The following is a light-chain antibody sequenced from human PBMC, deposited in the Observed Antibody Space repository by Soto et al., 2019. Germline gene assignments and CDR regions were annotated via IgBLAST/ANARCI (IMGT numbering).Light chain of an antibody. CDR2: GAS. Sequence: ENVLTHSAGTLSLSPGERATLSCRASQTVSSYLTWYQQRPGQAPRLLISGASRRATGIPDRFSGSGSGTDFTLTISRLEPEDFALYYCQQYGTSPITFGQGTRLEIK. J-gene: IGKJ5*01. V-gene: IGKV3-20*01. CDR1: QTVSSY. CDR3: QQYGTSPIT.